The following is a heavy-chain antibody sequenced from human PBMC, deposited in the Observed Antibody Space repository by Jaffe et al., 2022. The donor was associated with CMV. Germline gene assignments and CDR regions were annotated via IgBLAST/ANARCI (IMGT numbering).Heavy chain of an antibody. CDR2: IYYSGSA. D-gene: IGHD2-21*01. CDR1: GGSITSRSYY. CDR3: ARHAKSGSMAYKDYYYYMDV. V-gene: IGHV4-39*01. J-gene: IGHJ6*03. Sequence: QLQLQESGPGLVKPSETLSLTCTVSGGSITSRSYYWGWIRQPPGKGLEWIATIYYSGSAYYNPSLRSRVTISVDNSNDQFSLNLNSVTAADSAVYYCARHAKSGSMAYKDYYYYMDVWGKGTTVTVSS.